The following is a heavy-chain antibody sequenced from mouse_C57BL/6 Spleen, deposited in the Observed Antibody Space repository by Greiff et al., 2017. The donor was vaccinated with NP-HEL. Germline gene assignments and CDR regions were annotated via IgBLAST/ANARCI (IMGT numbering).Heavy chain of an antibody. CDR3: ARIYYDYDGGVWFAY. D-gene: IGHD2-4*01. V-gene: IGHV1-64*01. CDR2: IHPNSGST. J-gene: IGHJ3*01. Sequence: QVQLQQPGAELVKPGASVKLSCKASGYTFTSYWMHWVKQRPGQGLEWIGMIHPNSGSTNYNEKFKSKATLTVDKSSSTAYMQLSSLTSEDSAVYYCARIYYDYDGGVWFAYWGQGTLVTVSA. CDR1: GYTFTSYW.